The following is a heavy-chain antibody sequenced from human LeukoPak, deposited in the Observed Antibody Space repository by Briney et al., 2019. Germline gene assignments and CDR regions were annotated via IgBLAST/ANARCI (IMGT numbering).Heavy chain of an antibody. CDR2: ISSSGSTI. J-gene: IGHJ5*02. CDR3: ARDNSVGDNAWWFDP. CDR1: GFTFSSYS. V-gene: IGHV3-48*04. Sequence: GGSLRLSCAASGFTFSSYSMSWVRQAPGKGLEWVSYISSSGSTIYYADSVKGRFTISRDNAKNSLYLQMNSLRAEDTAIYYCARDNSVGDNAWWFDPWGQGTLVTVSS. D-gene: IGHD1-26*01.